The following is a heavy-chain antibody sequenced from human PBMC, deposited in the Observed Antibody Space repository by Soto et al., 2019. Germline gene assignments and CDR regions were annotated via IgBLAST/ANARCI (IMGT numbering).Heavy chain of an antibody. Sequence: GGSLRLSCAASGFNLSSYSIHWVRQAPGKGLDWVAVISYDGNTQFYGDSVKGRFIVSRDNSRNTLYLQLNNLQAEGTAVYYCARHVNLPLAGTGFDSWGRGTLVTVSS. CDR2: ISYDGNTQ. J-gene: IGHJ4*02. V-gene: IGHV3-30-3*01. D-gene: IGHD6-19*01. CDR1: GFNLSSYS. CDR3: ARHVNLPLAGTGFDS.